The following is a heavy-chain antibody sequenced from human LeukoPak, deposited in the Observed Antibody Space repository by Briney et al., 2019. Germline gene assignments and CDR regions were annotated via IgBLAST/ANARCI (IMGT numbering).Heavy chain of an antibody. V-gene: IGHV4-34*01. CDR2: INHSGST. CDR3: ARGPTSTYYYDSIGYRGGYYFDY. CDR1: GGSFSGYY. Sequence: SETLSLTCAVYGGSFSGYYWSWIRQPPGKGLEWIGEINHSGSTNYNPSLKSRVTISVDTSKNQFSLKLSSVTAADTAVYYCARGPTSTYYYDSIGYRGGYYFDYWGQGTLVTVSS. J-gene: IGHJ4*02. D-gene: IGHD3-22*01.